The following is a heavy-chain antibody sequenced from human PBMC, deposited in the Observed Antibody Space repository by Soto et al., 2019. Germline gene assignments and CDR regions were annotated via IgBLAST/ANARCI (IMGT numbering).Heavy chain of an antibody. V-gene: IGHV6-1*01. D-gene: IGHD6-13*01. J-gene: IGHJ3*02. Sequence: SQTLSLTCAISGDSVSSSSAAWNWIRQSPSRGLEWLGRTYYRSKWYNDYAVSVKSRITINPDTSKNQFSLQLNSVTPEDTAVYYCARVYGSIAAAGGDDAFEIWGQGTMVTVSS. CDR3: ARVYGSIAAAGGDDAFEI. CDR1: GDSVSSSSAA. CDR2: TYYRSKWYN.